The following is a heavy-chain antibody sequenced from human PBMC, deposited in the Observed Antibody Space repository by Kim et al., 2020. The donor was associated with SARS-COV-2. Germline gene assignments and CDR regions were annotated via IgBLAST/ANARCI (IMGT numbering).Heavy chain of an antibody. V-gene: IGHV1-18*01. CDR1: GYTFTSYG. J-gene: IGHJ6*02. D-gene: IGHD6-13*01. CDR2: ISAYNGNT. Sequence: ASVKVSCKASGYTFTSYGISWVRQAPGQGLEWMGWISAYNGNTNYAQKLQGRVTMTTDTSTSTAYMELRSLRSDDTAVYYCARAARGRTSSSSWYQYYYYGMDVWGQGTTVTVSS. CDR3: ARAARGRTSSSSWYQYYYYGMDV.